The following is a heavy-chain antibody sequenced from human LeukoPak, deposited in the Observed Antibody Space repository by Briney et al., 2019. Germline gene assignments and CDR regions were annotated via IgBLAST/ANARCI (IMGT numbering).Heavy chain of an antibody. CDR2: ISSSSSTI. CDR3: ARYRHPIQVWSLDAFDF. D-gene: IGHD5-18*01. CDR1: GFTFSSYS. J-gene: IGHJ3*01. Sequence: GGSLRLSCAASGFTFSSYSMNWVRQAPGKGLEWVSYISSSSSTIYYADSVKGRFTISRDNAKNSLYLQMSDLRTEDTAVYFCARYRHPIQVWSLDAFDFWGQGTMVTVSS. V-gene: IGHV3-48*01.